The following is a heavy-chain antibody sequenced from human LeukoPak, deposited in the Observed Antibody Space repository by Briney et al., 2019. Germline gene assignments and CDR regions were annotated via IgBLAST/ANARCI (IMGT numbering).Heavy chain of an antibody. CDR1: GFTFSIYD. Sequence: GGSLRLSCAASGFTFSIYDMHWVRQVTGKGLEWVSVIGTSGDTYYPGSVKGRFTISRENAKNSLYLQMNSLRAGDTAVYYCARASMVRGVTLYVFDIWGQGTMVTVSS. V-gene: IGHV3-13*04. D-gene: IGHD3-10*01. CDR3: ARASMVRGVTLYVFDI. J-gene: IGHJ3*02. CDR2: IGTSGDT.